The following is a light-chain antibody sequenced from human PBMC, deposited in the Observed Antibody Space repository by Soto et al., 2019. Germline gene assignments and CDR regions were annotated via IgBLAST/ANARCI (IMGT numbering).Light chain of an antibody. CDR1: QSVSSN. J-gene: IGKJ1*01. CDR3: QQYDDWPRT. CDR2: GAS. Sequence: EIVMTQSQATLSVSPGERATLSCRASQSVSSNIAWYQQKPGQAPRLLIYGASTRATGLPARFSGSGSGTEFTLTISGLQSEDFAVYYCQQYDDWPRTFGQGTKVEIK. V-gene: IGKV3-15*01.